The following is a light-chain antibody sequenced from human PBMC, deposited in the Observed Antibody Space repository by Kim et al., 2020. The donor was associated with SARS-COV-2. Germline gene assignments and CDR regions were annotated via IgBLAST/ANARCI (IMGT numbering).Light chain of an antibody. Sequence: PGGRAPLSSRTRQRLCSHCLALSQQTPAQAPPLHLYSVPTSASGIPEVYSGSVSGTVFTLTNSRLEPEVFAVYYCQQYGVAPPYTFGQGTKLEI. CDR3: QQYGVAPPYT. CDR1: QRLCSHC. V-gene: IGKV3-20*01. J-gene: IGKJ2*01. CDR2: SVP.